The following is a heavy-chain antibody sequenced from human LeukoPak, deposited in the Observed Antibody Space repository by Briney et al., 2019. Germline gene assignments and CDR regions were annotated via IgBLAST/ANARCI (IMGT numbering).Heavy chain of an antibody. D-gene: IGHD3-22*01. J-gene: IGHJ4*02. CDR2: ISGSGGST. V-gene: IGHV3-23*01. CDR1: GFTFSSYA. CDR3: AKDDSSGYYPYYFDY. Sequence: GGSLRLFCAASGFTFSSYAMRWVRQAPGKGLEWVSAISGSGGSTYYADSVKGRFTISRDNSKNTLYLQMNSLRAEDTAVYYCAKDDSSGYYPYYFDYWGQGTLVTVSS.